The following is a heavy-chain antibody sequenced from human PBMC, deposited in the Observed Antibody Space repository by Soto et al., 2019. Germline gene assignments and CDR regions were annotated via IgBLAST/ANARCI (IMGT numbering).Heavy chain of an antibody. J-gene: IGHJ4*02. CDR3: VRHITTLSTFVHGDY. Sequence: LGESLKISCKASGYTFTDYWVAWVRQRTGKGLEWMGIIYPGDSDTRYSPSFRGQVTISADNSINTAYLQLSSLQASDTAMYYCVRHITTLSTFVHGDYWGQGTLVTVS. CDR1: GYTFTDYW. CDR2: IYPGDSDT. V-gene: IGHV5-51*01. D-gene: IGHD3-3*02.